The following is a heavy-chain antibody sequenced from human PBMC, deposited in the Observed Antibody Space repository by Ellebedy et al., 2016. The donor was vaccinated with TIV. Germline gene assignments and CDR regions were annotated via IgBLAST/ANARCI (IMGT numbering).Heavy chain of an antibody. CDR2: IYYSGST. CDR3: ARGYSGYDLRFDY. V-gene: IGHV4-59*01. D-gene: IGHD5-12*01. CDR1: GASISSYY. Sequence: MPSETLSLTCTVSGASISSYYWSWIRQPPGKGLEWIGYIYYSGSTNYNPSLKSRVTISVDTSKNQFSLKLSSVTAADTAVYYCARGYSGYDLRFDYWGQGTLVTVSS. J-gene: IGHJ4*02.